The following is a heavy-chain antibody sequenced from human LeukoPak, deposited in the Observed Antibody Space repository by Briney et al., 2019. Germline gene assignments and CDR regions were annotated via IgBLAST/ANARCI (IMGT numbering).Heavy chain of an antibody. Sequence: RASVKVSCKASGYMFTNYDINWVRQATGQGLEWMGWMNPQSGNTGYAQKFRGRVTITGDTSITTAYMELSSLRSEDTAVYYCARSDYYGSGSYPFDYWGQGTLVTVSS. CDR1: GYMFTNYD. CDR3: ARSDYYGSGSYPFDY. J-gene: IGHJ4*02. CDR2: MNPQSGNT. D-gene: IGHD3-10*01. V-gene: IGHV1-8*03.